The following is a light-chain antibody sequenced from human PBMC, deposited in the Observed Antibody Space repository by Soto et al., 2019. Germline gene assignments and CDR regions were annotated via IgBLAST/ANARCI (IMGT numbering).Light chain of an antibody. CDR2: DAS. CDR1: QSVSSY. CDR3: QERSNWPLVT. Sequence: DIVLTQSPGTLSLSPGERATLSCRASQSVSSYLAWYQQKAGQPPRLLIYDASNRATGIPARFSGSGSGTDFTLTISSLETEDFAVYYCQERSNWPLVTFGPGTRVDV. J-gene: IGKJ3*01. V-gene: IGKV3-11*01.